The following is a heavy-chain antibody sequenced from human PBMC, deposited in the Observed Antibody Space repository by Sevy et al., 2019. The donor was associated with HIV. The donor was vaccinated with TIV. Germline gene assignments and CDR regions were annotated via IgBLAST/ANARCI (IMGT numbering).Heavy chain of an antibody. J-gene: IGHJ4*02. Sequence: GGSLRLSCAASGFTFSDHYMEWVSQAPGKGLEWVGRIRNKADSYTTEYAASVKGRFTISRDDSKNSVYLLMNSLKTEDTAVYYCATHAGIAAAGRVFDYWGQGTLVTVSS. D-gene: IGHD6-13*01. CDR1: GFTFSDHY. CDR2: IRNKADSYTT. V-gene: IGHV3-72*01. CDR3: ATHAGIAAAGRVFDY.